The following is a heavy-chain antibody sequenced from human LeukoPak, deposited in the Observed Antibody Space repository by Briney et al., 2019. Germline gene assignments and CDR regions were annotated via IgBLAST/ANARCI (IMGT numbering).Heavy chain of an antibody. V-gene: IGHV3-30*02. J-gene: IGHJ4*02. CDR3: AKDKGGRGPDY. Sequence: PGGSLRLSCAASGFTFSGYGMHWVRQAPGKGLEWVAFIRYDESDKNYADSVKGRFTISRDNSKNTLYLQMNGLRADDTAVYYCAKDKGGRGPDYWGQGTLVTVSS. CDR2: IRYDESDK. D-gene: IGHD1-26*01. CDR1: GFTFSGYG.